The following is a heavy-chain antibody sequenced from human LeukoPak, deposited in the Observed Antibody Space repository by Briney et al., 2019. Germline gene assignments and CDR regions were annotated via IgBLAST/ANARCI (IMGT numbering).Heavy chain of an antibody. Sequence: LTGGSLRLSCAASGFTFSSYAMHWVRQAPGKGLEWVAVISYDGSNKYYADSVKGRFTISRDNSKNTLYLQMNSLRAEDTAVYYCATDSSSWYYFDYWGQGTLVTVSS. CDR1: GFTFSSYA. D-gene: IGHD6-13*01. J-gene: IGHJ4*02. CDR2: ISYDGSNK. CDR3: ATDSSSWYYFDY. V-gene: IGHV3-30*04.